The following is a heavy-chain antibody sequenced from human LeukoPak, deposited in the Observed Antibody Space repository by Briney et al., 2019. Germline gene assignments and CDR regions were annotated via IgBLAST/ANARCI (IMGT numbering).Heavy chain of an antibody. D-gene: IGHD3-22*01. CDR2: IYSGGNT. J-gene: IGHJ3*02. V-gene: IGHV3-53*04. CDR1: GFTVSNNY. CDR3: ARDLFYYDSSGYYSALYAFDI. Sequence: QPGGSLRPSCAASGFTVSNNYMSWVRQAPGKGLERVSVIYSGGNTYYADSVKGRFTISRHNSMNTLYLQMNSLRTEDTAVYYCARDLFYYDSSGYYSALYAFDIWGQGTMVTVSS.